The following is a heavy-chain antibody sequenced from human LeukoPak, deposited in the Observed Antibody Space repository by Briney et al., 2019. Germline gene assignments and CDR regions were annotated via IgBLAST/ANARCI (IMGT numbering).Heavy chain of an antibody. CDR1: GGFISSSSYY. CDR3: ARALPRLSTYFDL. J-gene: IGHJ2*01. Sequence: SETLSLTCTVSGGFISSSSYYWDWLRQPPGKGLEWIGSIYYSGSTNYNPSLKSRVAISVDTSKNQFSLKLSSVTAADTAVYYCARALPRLSTYFDLWGRGTLVTVSS. CDR2: IYYSGST. V-gene: IGHV4-39*01.